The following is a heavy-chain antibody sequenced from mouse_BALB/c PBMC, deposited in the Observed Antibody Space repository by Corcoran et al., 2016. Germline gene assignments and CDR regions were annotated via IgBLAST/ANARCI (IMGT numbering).Heavy chain of an antibody. D-gene: IGHD3-3*01. CDR2: ILPGSGST. CDR1: GYTFSSYW. Sequence: VQLQQYEAELMKPGASVKISCKATGYTFSSYWIGWVKQRPGHGLEWIGEILPGSGSTNYNEKFKGKATFTADTSSNTAYMQLSSLTSEDSAVYYCARRVGTRYFDYWGQGTTLTVSS. V-gene: IGHV1-9*01. J-gene: IGHJ2*01. CDR3: ARRVGTRYFDY.